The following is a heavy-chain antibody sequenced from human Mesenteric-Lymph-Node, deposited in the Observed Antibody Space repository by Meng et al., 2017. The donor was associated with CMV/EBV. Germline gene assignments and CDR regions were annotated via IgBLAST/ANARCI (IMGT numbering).Heavy chain of an antibody. D-gene: IGHD5-12*01. V-gene: IGHV1-69*10. CDR1: GGTFSSYA. Sequence: SVKVSCKASGGTFSSYAISWVRQAPGQGLEWMGGIIPILGIANYAQKFQGRVTITADKSTSTAYMELSSLRSEDTAVYYCARGTYSGYEFDYWGQGTPVTVSS. CDR3: ARGTYSGYEFDY. CDR2: IIPILGIA. J-gene: IGHJ4*02.